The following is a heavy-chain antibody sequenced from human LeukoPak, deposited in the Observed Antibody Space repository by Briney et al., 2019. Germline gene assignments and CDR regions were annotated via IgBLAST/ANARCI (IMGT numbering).Heavy chain of an antibody. V-gene: IGHV1-24*01. Sequence: GASVKVSCKVSGYTLTELSMHWVRQAPGKGLEWMGGFDPEDGETIYAQKFQGRVTMTEDTSTDTAYMELSSLRSEDTAVYYCARQQRRNTMIVVALDYWGQGTLVTVSS. CDR3: ARQQRRNTMIVVALDY. D-gene: IGHD3-22*01. J-gene: IGHJ4*02. CDR1: GYTLTELS. CDR2: FDPEDGET.